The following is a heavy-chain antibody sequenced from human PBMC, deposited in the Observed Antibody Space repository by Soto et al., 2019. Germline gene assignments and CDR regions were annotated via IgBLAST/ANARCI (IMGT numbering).Heavy chain of an antibody. V-gene: IGHV1-18*01. CDR3: ARPSARDGYNYNDAFDI. D-gene: IGHD5-12*01. CDR2: ISAYNDNT. Sequence: ASVKVSCKASGYTFTSYGISWVRQAPGQGLEWMGWISAYNDNTNYAQKFQGRVTMTTDTSTSTAYMELSSLRSEDTAVYYCARPSARDGYNYNDAFDIWGQGTMVTVSS. CDR1: GYTFTSYG. J-gene: IGHJ3*02.